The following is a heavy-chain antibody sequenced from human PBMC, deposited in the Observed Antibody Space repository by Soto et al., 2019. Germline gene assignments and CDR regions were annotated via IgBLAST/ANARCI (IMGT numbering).Heavy chain of an antibody. J-gene: IGHJ6*02. Sequence: GSLRLSCAASGFTFSSYAMSWVRQAPGKGLEWVSAISGSGGSTYYADSVKGRFTISRDNSKNTLYLQMNSLRAEDTAVYYCAKDEAAAGPLYYYGMDVWGQGTTVTVSS. D-gene: IGHD6-13*01. CDR3: AKDEAAAGPLYYYGMDV. CDR1: GFTFSSYA. CDR2: ISGSGGST. V-gene: IGHV3-23*01.